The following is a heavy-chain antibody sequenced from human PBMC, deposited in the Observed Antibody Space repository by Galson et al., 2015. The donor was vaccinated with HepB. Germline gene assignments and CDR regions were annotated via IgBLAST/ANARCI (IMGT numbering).Heavy chain of an antibody. J-gene: IGHJ4*02. V-gene: IGHV3-30*04. D-gene: IGHD6-19*01. CDR1: GHTFSSYA. CDR3: ARGTFCQAVAGTVRWRRESDY. CDR2: ISSDGGNK. Sequence: SLRLSCAASGHTFSSYAMHWVRQAPGKGLEWVAVISSDGGNKYYAESVKGRFTISRDNSKTTTYLQMSSLRAEDTAVHYCARGTFCQAVAGTVRWRRESDYWGQGTLVTVSS.